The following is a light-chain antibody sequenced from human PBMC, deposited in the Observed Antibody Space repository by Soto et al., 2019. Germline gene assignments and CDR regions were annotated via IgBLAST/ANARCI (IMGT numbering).Light chain of an antibody. CDR2: EVS. CDR1: SSDVGGYEF. V-gene: IGLV2-14*01. CDR3: SSYPITTALV. J-gene: IGLJ1*01. Sequence: QSALAQPASVSGYPGQSITISCTGSSSDVGGYEFVSWYQQHPGKAPKLVISEVSVRPSGISDRFSGSKSGNTASLTISGLQADDEASYYCSSYPITTALVFGSGTKVTVL.